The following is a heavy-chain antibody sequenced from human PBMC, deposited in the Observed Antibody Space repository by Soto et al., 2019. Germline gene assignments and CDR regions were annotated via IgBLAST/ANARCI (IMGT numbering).Heavy chain of an antibody. D-gene: IGHD1-1*01. CDR3: ARTLTGTYALDH. CDR2: INGGDGNK. CDR1: GYTFTNYA. V-gene: IGHV1-3*01. J-gene: IGHJ4*02. Sequence: QVQLVQSGAEVKKPGASVKISCETSGYTFTNYAIHWVRQAPGQSLEWLGWINGGDGNKRLSHNLQDILTITRASSASTAYMELSSLTSEDTTVYHCARTLTGTYALDHWGQGTLISV.